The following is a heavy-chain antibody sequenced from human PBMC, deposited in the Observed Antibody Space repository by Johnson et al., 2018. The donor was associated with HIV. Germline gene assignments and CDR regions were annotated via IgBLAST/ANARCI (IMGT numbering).Heavy chain of an antibody. CDR3: ARAEWNRGLRAFGGAFDI. J-gene: IGHJ3*02. V-gene: IGHV3-64*01. Sequence: VQLVESGGGLVQPGGSLRLSCAASGFTFSSYAMHWVRQAPGKGLEYVSAISSNGGSTYYANSVKGRFTISRDNSKNTLYLQMGSLRAEDMAVYYCARAEWNRGLRAFGGAFDIWGQGTMVTVSS. CDR2: ISSNGGST. D-gene: IGHD5-12*01. CDR1: GFTFSSYA.